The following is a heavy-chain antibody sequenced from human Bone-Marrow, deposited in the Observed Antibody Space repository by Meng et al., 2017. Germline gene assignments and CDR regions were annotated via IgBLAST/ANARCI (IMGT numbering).Heavy chain of an antibody. CDR2: INHSGST. CDR1: GGSFSDYY. D-gene: IGHD4-11*01. CDR3: ARGPTTMAHDFDH. J-gene: IGHJ4*02. V-gene: IGHV4-34*01. Sequence: QVQLQQWGAGLLKPSETLSLTGVVSGGSFSDYYWSWIRQPPGKGLEWIGEINHSGSTNYNPSLESRATISVDTSQNNLSLKLSSVTAADSAVYYCARGPTTMAHDFDHWGQGTLVTVSS.